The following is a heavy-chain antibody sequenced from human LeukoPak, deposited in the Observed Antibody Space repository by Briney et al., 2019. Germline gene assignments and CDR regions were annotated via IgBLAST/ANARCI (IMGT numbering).Heavy chain of an antibody. CDR1: GFTFSSYE. CDR3: AKETVVVVIKAFDI. CDR2: ISSSGSTI. Sequence: GGSLRLSCAASGFTFSSYEMNWVRQAPGKGLEWVSYISSSGSTIYYADSVKGRFTISRDNAKNSLYLQMNSLRAEDTAVYYCAKETVVVVIKAFDIWGQGTMVTVSS. J-gene: IGHJ3*02. D-gene: IGHD3-22*01. V-gene: IGHV3-48*03.